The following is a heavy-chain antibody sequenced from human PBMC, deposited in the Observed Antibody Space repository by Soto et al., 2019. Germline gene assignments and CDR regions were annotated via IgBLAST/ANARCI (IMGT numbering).Heavy chain of an antibody. CDR1: GFTFSSYA. V-gene: IGHV3-23*01. D-gene: IGHD3-22*01. J-gene: IGHJ4*01. CDR2: ISGSGGST. Sequence: PGGSLRLSCAASGFTFSSYAMSWVRQAPGKGLEWVSAISGSGGSTYYADSVKGRFTISRDNSKNTLYLQMNSLRAEDTAVYYCAKDTPDSSGYYYVGGGFGVWGQGTLVTVAS. CDR3: AKDTPDSSGYYYVGGGFGV.